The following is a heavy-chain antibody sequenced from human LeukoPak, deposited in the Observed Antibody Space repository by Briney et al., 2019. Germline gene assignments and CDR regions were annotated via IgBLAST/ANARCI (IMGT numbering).Heavy chain of an antibody. V-gene: IGHV4-59*08. CDR3: ARPNWGPLSWFDP. CDR1: GGSISSYY. D-gene: IGHD7-27*01. CDR2: IYYSGST. J-gene: IGHJ5*02. Sequence: PSETLSLTCIVSGGSISSYYWSWIRQPPGKGLEWIGYIYYSGSTNYNPSLKSRVTISVDTSKNQFSLKLSSVTAADTAVYYCARPNWGPLSWFDPWGQGTLVTVSS.